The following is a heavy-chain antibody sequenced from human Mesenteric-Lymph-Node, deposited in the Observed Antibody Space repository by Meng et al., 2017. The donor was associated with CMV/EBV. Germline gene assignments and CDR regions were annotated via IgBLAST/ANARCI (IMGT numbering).Heavy chain of an antibody. CDR1: GFTFSSHW. D-gene: IGHD6-19*01. CDR2: INSDGSSR. Sequence: GESLKISCAASGFTFSSHWMHWVRQAPGKGLVWVSRINSDGSSRSYAGSVKGRFTISRDNAKNTLYLQMNNLRAEDTAVYYCARQYSSGWYEGLDYWGQGTLVTVSS. CDR3: ARQYSSGWYEGLDY. J-gene: IGHJ4*02. V-gene: IGHV3-74*01.